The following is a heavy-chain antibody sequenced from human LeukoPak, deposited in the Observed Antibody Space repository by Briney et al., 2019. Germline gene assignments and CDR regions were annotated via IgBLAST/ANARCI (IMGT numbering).Heavy chain of an antibody. CDR2: INHSGST. J-gene: IGHJ4*02. D-gene: IGHD2-21*02. CDR3: ARGLYWGGDCYLRVFDY. Sequence: PSETLSLTCAVYGGSFSGYYWSWIRQPPGKGLEWIGEINHSGSTNYNPSLKSRVTISVDTSKNQFSLKLSSVTAADTAVCYCARGLYWGGDCYLRVFDYWGQGTLVTVSS. V-gene: IGHV4-34*01. CDR1: GGSFSGYY.